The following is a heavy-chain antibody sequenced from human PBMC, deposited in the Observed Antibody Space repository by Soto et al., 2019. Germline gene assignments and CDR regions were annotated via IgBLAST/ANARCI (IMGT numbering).Heavy chain of an antibody. CDR1: DGNCVDYD. Sequence: VFDGNCVDYDGRWIRKKPGKGLEWIGEINHRGSTNYNPSLKSRVTISVDTSKNQFSLKLSSVTAADTAVYYCAMFPPNCNNPWFYSYSDVRGNGTTVTVSS. J-gene: IGHJ6*03. D-gene: IGHD1-1*01. V-gene: IGHV4-34*08. CDR2: INHRGST. CDR3: AMFPPNCNNPWFYSYSDV.